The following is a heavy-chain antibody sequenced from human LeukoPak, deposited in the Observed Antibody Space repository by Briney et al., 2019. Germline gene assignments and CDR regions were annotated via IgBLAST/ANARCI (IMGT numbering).Heavy chain of an antibody. J-gene: IGHJ6*03. CDR2: INPNSGGT. V-gene: IGHV1-2*02. Sequence: ASVKVSCKASGYTFTGYYMHWVRQAPGRGLEWMGWINPNSGGTNYAQKLQGRVTMTTDTSTSTAYMELRSLRSDDTAVYYCARFAVVPAAILRGYYYYMDVWGKGTTVTVSS. D-gene: IGHD2-2*02. CDR1: GYTFTGYY. CDR3: ARFAVVPAAILRGYYYYMDV.